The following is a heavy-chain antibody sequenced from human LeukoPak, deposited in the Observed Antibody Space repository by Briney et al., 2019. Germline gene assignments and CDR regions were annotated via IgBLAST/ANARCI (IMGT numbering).Heavy chain of an antibody. Sequence: GGSLRLSCTASGFTFSSYSMNWVRQARGKGLEWVSYISSSSSTIYYADSVKGRFTISRDNAKNSLYLQMNSLRAEDTAVYYCARGAYGDYGNIDYWGQGTLVTVSS. CDR2: ISSSSSTI. CDR1: GFTFSSYS. D-gene: IGHD4-17*01. CDR3: ARGAYGDYGNIDY. V-gene: IGHV3-48*01. J-gene: IGHJ4*02.